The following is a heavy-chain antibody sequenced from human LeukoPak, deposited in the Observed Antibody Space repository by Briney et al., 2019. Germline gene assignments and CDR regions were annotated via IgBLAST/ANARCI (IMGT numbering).Heavy chain of an antibody. CDR1: GFTFSSYA. J-gene: IGHJ4*02. D-gene: IGHD2-15*01. CDR2: ISGSGGST. CDR3: AKSSLAKRAAGADYFDY. Sequence: GGSLRLSCAASGFTFSSYAMSWVRQAPGKGLEWVSAISGSGGSTYYADSVKGRFTISRDNSKNTLYLQMNSLRAEDTAVYYCAKSSLAKRAAGADYFDYWGQGTLVTVSS. V-gene: IGHV3-23*01.